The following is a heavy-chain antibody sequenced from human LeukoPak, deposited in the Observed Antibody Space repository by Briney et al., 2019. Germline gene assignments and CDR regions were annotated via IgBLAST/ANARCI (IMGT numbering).Heavy chain of an antibody. CDR3: ARDHSNDFWSGSGPLYYMDV. CDR2: SNPNSGGT. D-gene: IGHD3-3*01. CDR1: GYTFTGYY. J-gene: IGHJ6*03. V-gene: IGHV1-2*02. Sequence: ASVKVSCKASGYTFTGYYMHWVRQAPGQGVEWMGWSNPNSGGTNYAQKFQGRVTMTRDTSISTAYMELSRLRSDDTAVYYCARDHSNDFWSGSGPLYYMDVWGKGTTVTVSS.